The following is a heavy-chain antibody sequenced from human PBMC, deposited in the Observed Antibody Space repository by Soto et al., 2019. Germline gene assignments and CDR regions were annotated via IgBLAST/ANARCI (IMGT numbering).Heavy chain of an antibody. J-gene: IGHJ4*02. V-gene: IGHV3-30-3*01. Sequence: PGGSLRLSCAASGFTFSSYAMHWVRQAPGKGLEWVAAISSDGNNEYYADSVRGRFTISRDNSKNTLYLQINSLRAEDTAVYHCARALAVAGSGPDYWGQGTLVTVSS. CDR1: GFTFSSYA. CDR2: ISSDGNNE. D-gene: IGHD6-19*01. CDR3: ARALAVAGSGPDY.